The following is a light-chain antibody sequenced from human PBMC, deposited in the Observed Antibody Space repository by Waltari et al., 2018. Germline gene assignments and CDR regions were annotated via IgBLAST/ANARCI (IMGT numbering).Light chain of an antibody. V-gene: IGKV1-9*01. J-gene: IGKJ3*01. CDR3: QQLDTYPFT. CDR1: RGISTF. CDR2: AAS. Sequence: DIQLTQSPSFLSASIGDKVTITCRASRGISTFLAWYQQKPGKAPNLLIYAASTLESGVPSRFSGSGSGTDFTLTINSLQPEDLATYYCQQLDTYPFTFGPGTKVGVK.